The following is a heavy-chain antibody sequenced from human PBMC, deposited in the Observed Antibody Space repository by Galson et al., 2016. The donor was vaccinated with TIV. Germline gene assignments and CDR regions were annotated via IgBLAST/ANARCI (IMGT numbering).Heavy chain of an antibody. CDR2: PNAGDGST. J-gene: IGHJ6*02. CDR3: ARGSSWSPFYGMDV. CDR1: GYTFTTSG. Sequence: GYTFTTSGTHWVRQAPGHRLEWMGWPNAGDGSTKYSQNFQGRLSITTDTSATTAYMELSSLRSEDTAVYFCARGSSWSPFYGMDVWGQGTTVIVSS. V-gene: IGHV1-3*01. D-gene: IGHD6-13*01.